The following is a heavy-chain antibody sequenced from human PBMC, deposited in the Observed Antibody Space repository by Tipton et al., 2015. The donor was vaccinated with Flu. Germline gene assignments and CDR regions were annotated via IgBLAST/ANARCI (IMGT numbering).Heavy chain of an antibody. D-gene: IGHD4-17*01. V-gene: IGHV4-39*07. CDR3: ARGVYGDDGAFDI. CDR2: IFPSGTT. J-gene: IGHJ3*02. Sequence: TLSLTCTVSSGSIRSTNYFCAWIRQPPGKRLELIGCIFPSGTTYYNPSLKSRVTISVDTSKNQFSLRLISVTAADTAVYYCARGVYGDDGAFDIWGQGTMVTVSS. CDR1: SGSIRSTNYF.